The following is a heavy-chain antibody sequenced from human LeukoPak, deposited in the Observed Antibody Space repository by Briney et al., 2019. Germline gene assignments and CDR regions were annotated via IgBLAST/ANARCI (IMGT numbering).Heavy chain of an antibody. CDR1: GFIVSSNH. CDR2: IYSGGST. J-gene: IGHJ4*02. Sequence: PGGSLRLSCAASGFIVSSNHMSWVRQAPGKGLEWVSVIYSGGSTYYADSVKGRFTISRDNSKNTLYLQMNSLRAEDTAVYYCARGGGFWSGYYMDYWGQGTLVTVSS. D-gene: IGHD3-3*01. CDR3: ARGGGFWSGYYMDY. V-gene: IGHV3-66*01.